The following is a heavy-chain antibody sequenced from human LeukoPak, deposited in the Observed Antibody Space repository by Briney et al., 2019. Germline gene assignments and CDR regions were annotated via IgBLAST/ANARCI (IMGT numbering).Heavy chain of an antibody. V-gene: IGHV3-30*18. CDR3: AKPETDFYYGMDV. CDR2: ISYDGGNK. CDR1: GFTFSGYG. Sequence: PGGSLRLSCAASGFTFSGYGMHWVRQAPGKGLEWVAVISYDGGNKNYADSVKGRFTISRDNSKNTLYLQMNSLRTEDTAVYFCAKPETDFYYGMDVWGQGTTVTVSS. J-gene: IGHJ6*02.